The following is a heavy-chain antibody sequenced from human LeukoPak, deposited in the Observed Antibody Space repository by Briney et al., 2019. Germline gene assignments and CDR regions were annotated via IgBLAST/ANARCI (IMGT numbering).Heavy chain of an antibody. V-gene: IGHV4-34*01. CDR1: GGSFSGYY. J-gene: IGHJ1*01. D-gene: IGHD6-13*01. CDR3: AGTYSSSWYEYFQH. CDR2: INHSGST. Sequence: SETLSLTCAVYGGSFSGYYWSWIRQPPGKGLEWIGEINHSGSTNYNPSLKSRVTISVDTSKNQFSLQLNSVTPEDTAVYYCAGTYSSSWYEYFQHWGQGTLVTVSS.